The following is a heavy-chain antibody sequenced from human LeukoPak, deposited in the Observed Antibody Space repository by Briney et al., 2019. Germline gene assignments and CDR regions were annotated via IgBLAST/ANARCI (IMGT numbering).Heavy chain of an antibody. Sequence: SETLSLTCTVSGGSISSYYWSWIRQPPGKGLEWIGCIYYSGSTNYNPSLKSRVTISVDTSKNQFSLKLSSVTAADTAVYYCVRAHGGYNLGGLDYWGQGTLVTVSS. J-gene: IGHJ4*02. CDR3: VRAHGGYNLGGLDY. CDR2: IYYSGST. CDR1: GGSISSYY. D-gene: IGHD5-24*01. V-gene: IGHV4-59*01.